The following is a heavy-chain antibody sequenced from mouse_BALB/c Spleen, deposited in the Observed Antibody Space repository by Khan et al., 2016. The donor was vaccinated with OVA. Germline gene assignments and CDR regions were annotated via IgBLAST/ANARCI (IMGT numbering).Heavy chain of an antibody. CDR3: AISGLLRYALYY. J-gene: IGHJ4*01. D-gene: IGHD1-1*01. CDR2: INTYTGEP. V-gene: IGHV9-3-1*01. Sequence: QIQLVQSGPELKKAGETVKISCKASGYTFTNYGMNWVKQAPGKGLKWMGWINTYTGEPTYAGDFKGRLAFSVDTSASTTYLQINNLKDEDTATYFCAISGLLRYALYYWGQGTSVTGSS. CDR1: GYTFTNYG.